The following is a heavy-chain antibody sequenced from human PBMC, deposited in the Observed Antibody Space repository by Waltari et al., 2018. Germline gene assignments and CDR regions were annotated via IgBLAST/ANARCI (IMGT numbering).Heavy chain of an antibody. Sequence: EGQLVESGGGLVQTGGSLRLSCTASESTFSDHYMDWVRQAPGKGVEWIGQIKSKAANYFTIYAGSVKGRFTISRDDSKNSLYLQMNDLKTEDTARYYCADVGITATDSWGPGTVVTVSS. CDR3: ADVGITATDS. J-gene: IGHJ4*02. V-gene: IGHV3-72*01. CDR1: ESTFSDHY. D-gene: IGHD1-26*01. CDR2: IKSKAANYFT.